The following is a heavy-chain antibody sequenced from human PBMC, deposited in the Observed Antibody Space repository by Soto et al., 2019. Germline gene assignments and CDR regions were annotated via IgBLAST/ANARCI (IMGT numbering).Heavy chain of an antibody. D-gene: IGHD5-12*01. J-gene: IGHJ4*02. V-gene: IGHV1-2*04. Sequence: ASVKVSCKASGYTCIDFFIYCVRRSPGQGLEWMGWINPNSGGTHYAEKFQGWVTLTRDTSISTTYMELGRLRSNDTAVYYCAKGGGGYSGYDLAYWGQGTLVTVSS. CDR1: GYTCIDFF. CDR3: AKGGGGYSGYDLAY. CDR2: INPNSGGT.